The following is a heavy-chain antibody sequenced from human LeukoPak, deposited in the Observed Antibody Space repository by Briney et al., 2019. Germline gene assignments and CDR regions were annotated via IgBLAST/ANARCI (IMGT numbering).Heavy chain of an antibody. V-gene: IGHV3-48*04. Sequence: GGSLRLSCAASGFTFRGYSMNWVRQPPGKGLEWVSHISSGSSTIYYADSVEGRFTISRDNAKNSLYLQMNSLRAEDSAMYYCARGQLTDPRIDYWGQGTLVTVSS. CDR1: GFTFRGYS. CDR3: ARGQLTDPRIDY. D-gene: IGHD6-13*01. CDR2: ISSGSSTI. J-gene: IGHJ4*02.